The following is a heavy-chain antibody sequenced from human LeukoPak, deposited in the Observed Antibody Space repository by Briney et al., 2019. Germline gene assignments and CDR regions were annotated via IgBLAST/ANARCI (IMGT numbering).Heavy chain of an antibody. J-gene: IGHJ3*01. CDR2: IYSGGRT. V-gene: IGHV3-53*01. D-gene: IGHD6-19*01. CDR3: AREISGYSSCHPEAAFDF. CDR1: GFTISSNY. Sequence: GGSLRLSCAASGFTISSNYMSWVRQAPGKGVEWVSVIYSGGRTKYTDSVKGRFTISRDNSKNTMYLQRNSMKAEDTAVYYCAREISGYSSCHPEAAFDFWGQGTMVTVSS.